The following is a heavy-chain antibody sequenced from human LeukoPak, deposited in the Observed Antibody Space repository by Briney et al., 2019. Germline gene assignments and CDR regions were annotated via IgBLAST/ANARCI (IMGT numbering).Heavy chain of an antibody. V-gene: IGHV3-11*06. CDR1: GFTFSDYY. CDR2: ISSSSIYT. J-gene: IGHJ4*02. Sequence: GGSLRLSCAASGFTFSDYYMSWVRQAPGKGLEWVSYISSSSIYTNYADSVKGRFTISRDNAKNSLYLQMNSLRAEDTAVYYCARDLQQQPGKGCYFDYWGQGTLVTVSS. D-gene: IGHD6-13*01. CDR3: ARDLQQQPGKGCYFDY.